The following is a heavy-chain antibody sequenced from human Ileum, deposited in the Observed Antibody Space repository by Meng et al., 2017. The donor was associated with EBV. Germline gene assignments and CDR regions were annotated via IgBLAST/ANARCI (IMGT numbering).Heavy chain of an antibody. CDR1: GGSISSSNW. CDR2: IHHTEST. J-gene: IGHJ4*02. D-gene: IGHD3-22*01. Sequence: QVQLQESGPGLVKPSGTLSLTCAVSGGSISSSNWWSWVHQAPGKGLEWIGEIHHTESTNYNPSLKSRVTISVDKSKNQFSLKLSSVTAADTAVYYCARESYSDSSGYYSLDYWGQGSLVTVSS. CDR3: ARESYSDSSGYYSLDY. V-gene: IGHV4-4*02.